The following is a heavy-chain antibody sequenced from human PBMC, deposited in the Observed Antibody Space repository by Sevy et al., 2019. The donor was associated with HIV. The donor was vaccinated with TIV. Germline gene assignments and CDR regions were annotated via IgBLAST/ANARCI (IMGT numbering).Heavy chain of an antibody. V-gene: IGHV3-7*01. CDR2: IKQDGSEK. CDR1: GFTFSSYW. J-gene: IGHJ3*02. D-gene: IGHD3-22*01. CDR3: ARRYYDSSGYYLSRDAFDI. Sequence: QLGGSLRLSCAASGFTFSSYWMSWVRQAPGKGLEWVANIKQDGSEKYYVDSVKGRFTISRDNAKNSLYLQMNSLRAEDTAVYYCARRYYDSSGYYLSRDAFDIWGQGTMVTVSS.